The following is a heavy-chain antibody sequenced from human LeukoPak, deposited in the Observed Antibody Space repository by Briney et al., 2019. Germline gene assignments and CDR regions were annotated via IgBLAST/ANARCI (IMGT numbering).Heavy chain of an antibody. Sequence: SETLSLTCTFSGYPISSYDWSWIRQPPGMGLEWIGFVYYSGTTNYTLSLKSGVTMSVATSNHRLPMKLSPVPAADTALYYCARGGWPALAYWGQGTMVTVSS. V-gene: IGHV4-59*01. CDR3: ARGGWPALAY. CDR1: GYPISSYD. CDR2: VYYSGTT. J-gene: IGHJ4*02.